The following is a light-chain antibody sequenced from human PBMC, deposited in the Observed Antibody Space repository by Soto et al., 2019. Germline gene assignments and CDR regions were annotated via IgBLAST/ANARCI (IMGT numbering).Light chain of an antibody. CDR3: AAWDDSLNGLP. CDR1: SSNIGSST. CDR2: SNN. V-gene: IGLV1-44*01. Sequence: QSVLTQPPSASGTPGQRVTISCSGSSSNIGSSTVNWYQHLPGSAPKLLICSNNQRPSGVPDRFSGSKSGTSASLAVSGLRSEDEGDYDCAAWDDSLNGLPFGGGTKLTVL. J-gene: IGLJ2*01.